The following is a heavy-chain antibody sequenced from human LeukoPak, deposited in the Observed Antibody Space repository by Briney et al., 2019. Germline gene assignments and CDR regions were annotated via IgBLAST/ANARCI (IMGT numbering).Heavy chain of an antibody. CDR2: MYHSGIT. V-gene: IGHV4-38-2*02. CDR3: ARLTPGKNWFDP. J-gene: IGHJ5*02. D-gene: IGHD3-10*01. CDR1: GYSINSAYY. Sequence: SETLSLTCTVSGYSINSAYYWGWIRQPPGKGLEWIGTMYHSGITYYNLSLKSRVTISVDTSKDQFSLKLNSVTAADTAVYYCARLTPGKNWFDPWGHGTLVTVS.